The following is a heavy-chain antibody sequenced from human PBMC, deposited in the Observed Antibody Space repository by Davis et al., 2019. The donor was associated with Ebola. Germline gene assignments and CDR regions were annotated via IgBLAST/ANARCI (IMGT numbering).Heavy chain of an antibody. D-gene: IGHD2-15*01. J-gene: IGHJ4*02. V-gene: IGHV3-33*01. CDR1: GFNFRSYG. CDR3: AIPDCSGANCYSVYIKN. CDR2: IWYDGSRK. Sequence: PGGSLRLSCAASGFNFRSYGMHWVRQAPDKGLEWVAVIWYDGSRKYYGDSVEGRFTISRDNSNNLLYLQMNSLRAEDTAVYYCAIPDCSGANCYSVYIKNWGQGTLVTVSS.